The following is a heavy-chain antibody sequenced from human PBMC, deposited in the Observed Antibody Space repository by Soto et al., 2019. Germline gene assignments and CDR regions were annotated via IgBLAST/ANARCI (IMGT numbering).Heavy chain of an antibody. CDR3: AKSRDYGDYAFDS. J-gene: IGHJ4*02. D-gene: IGHD4-17*01. CDR2: VYYTGNS. V-gene: IGHV4-59*01. Sequence: QVQLQESGPGLVKPSETLSLTCTVSGAFISTYYWNWFRQPPGKGLEWIGYVYYTGNSRYNPSFKSRVTVSVDTSKNQFSLRLSSVTAADTAVYYCAKSRDYGDYAFDSWGQGTLVTVSS. CDR1: GAFISTYY.